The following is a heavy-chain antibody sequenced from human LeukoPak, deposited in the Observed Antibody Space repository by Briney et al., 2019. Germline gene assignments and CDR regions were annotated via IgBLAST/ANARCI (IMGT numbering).Heavy chain of an antibody. V-gene: IGHV3-48*01. CDR1: GFTFSSYS. J-gene: IGHJ3*02. D-gene: IGHD1-26*01. CDR3: ARGGNYYNEAFDI. Sequence: GGSLRLSCAASGFTFSSYSMNWVRQAPGKGLEWVSYIISSSSTIYCADSVKGRFTISRDNAKNSLYLQMNSLRAEDTAVYYCARGGNYYNEAFDIWGQGTMVTVSS. CDR2: IISSSSTI.